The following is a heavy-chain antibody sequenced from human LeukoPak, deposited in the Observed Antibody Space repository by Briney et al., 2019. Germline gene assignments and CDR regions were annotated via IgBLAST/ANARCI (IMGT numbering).Heavy chain of an antibody. V-gene: IGHV4-59*01. J-gene: IGHJ3*02. D-gene: IGHD1-7*01. CDR3: ARGITGTSDAFDI. Sequence: SETLSLTCTVSGGSISSYYWNWIRQPPGKGLEWIGYIYYSGSTNYNPSLKSRVTISVDTSKNQFSLKLSSVTAADTAVYYCARGITGTSDAFDIWGQGTMVTVSS. CDR2: IYYSGST. CDR1: GGSISSYY.